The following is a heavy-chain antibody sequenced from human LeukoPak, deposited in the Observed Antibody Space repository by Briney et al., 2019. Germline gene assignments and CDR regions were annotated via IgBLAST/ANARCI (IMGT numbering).Heavy chain of an antibody. J-gene: IGHJ3*02. Sequence: PGGSLRLSCAASEFTFSSYSMNWVRQAPGKGLEWVSYITNSGNSKSYADSVKGRFTISRDNTKNSLYLQMNGLRAEDTAVYYCARVGKNGYAFDIWGQGTMVTVSS. D-gene: IGHD1-1*01. CDR2: ITNSGNSK. CDR1: EFTFSSYS. V-gene: IGHV3-48*01. CDR3: ARVGKNGYAFDI.